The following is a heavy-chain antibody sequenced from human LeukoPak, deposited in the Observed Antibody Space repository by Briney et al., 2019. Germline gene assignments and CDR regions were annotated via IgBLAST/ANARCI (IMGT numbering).Heavy chain of an antibody. Sequence: GGSLRLSCAASGFTFSNYAMMWVRQAPGKGLEYVSIITYNGGTTYYTDSVEGRFTISRDNPRNTLFLQMNNLRAEDTAVYYCASNWHADFCGQGTLVTVSS. D-gene: IGHD1-1*01. CDR2: ITYNGGTT. CDR3: ASNWHADF. V-gene: IGHV3-23*01. J-gene: IGHJ4*02. CDR1: GFTFSNYA.